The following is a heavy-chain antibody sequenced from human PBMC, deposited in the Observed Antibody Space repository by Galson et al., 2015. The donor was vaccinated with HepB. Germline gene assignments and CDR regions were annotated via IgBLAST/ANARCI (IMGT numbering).Heavy chain of an antibody. CDR3: ARAPRLLWFGELLSDWFDP. CDR1: GYTFTSYA. V-gene: IGHV1-3*01. J-gene: IGHJ5*02. Sequence: SVKVSCKASGYTFTSYAMHWVRQAPGQRLEWMGWINAGNGNTKYSQKFQGRVTITRDTSASTAYMELSSLRSEDTAVYYCARAPRLLWFGELLSDWFDPWGQGTLVTVSS. D-gene: IGHD3-10*01. CDR2: INAGNGNT.